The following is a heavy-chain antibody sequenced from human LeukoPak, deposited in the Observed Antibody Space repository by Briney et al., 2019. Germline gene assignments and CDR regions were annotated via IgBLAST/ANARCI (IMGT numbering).Heavy chain of an antibody. D-gene: IGHD3-22*01. CDR2: ISGGGAAI. Sequence: GGSLRLSCAACGFTFTTNAMSWVRQVPGKGLQWVSGISGGGAAIYYADSVKGRFTISRDNSKNTLYLQMNSLRAEDTAVYFCARDGFDYYDSSGFPYFDYWGQGTLVNVSS. CDR3: ARDGFDYYDSSGFPYFDY. V-gene: IGHV3-23*01. J-gene: IGHJ4*02. CDR1: GFTFTTNA.